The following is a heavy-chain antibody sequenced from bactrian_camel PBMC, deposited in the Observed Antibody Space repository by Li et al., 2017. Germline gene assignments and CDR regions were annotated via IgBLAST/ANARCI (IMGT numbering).Heavy chain of an antibody. D-gene: IGHD6*01. CDR1: GKIDSKCG. CDR2: IANDGSL. J-gene: IGHJ6*01. CDR3: ATRLTYGGSWYPPDFGY. V-gene: IGHV3S53*01. Sequence: HVQLVESGGGSVQAGGSLKLSCAASGKIDSKCGMGWYRQAPGKEREFVSTIANDGSLSYADSVKGRFTISRDNAKNTLYLQMNSLKTDDTAVYYCATRLTYGGSWYPPDFGYWGQGTQVTVS.